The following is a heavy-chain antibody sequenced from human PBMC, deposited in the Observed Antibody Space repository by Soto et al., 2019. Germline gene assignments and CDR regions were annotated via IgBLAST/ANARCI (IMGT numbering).Heavy chain of an antibody. CDR2: ISGSSDYT. J-gene: IGHJ4*02. Sequence: QVQLVESGGGLVKPGGSLRLSCATSGFPFSAYYMSWIRQAPGKGLEWLSYISGSSDYTNSADSVKGRFTISRDNAKSSLFLQMNRLRADDTAVYYCARDLGSSSTNYFDSWGQGTLVTVSS. D-gene: IGHD3-10*01. V-gene: IGHV3-11*06. CDR3: ARDLGSSSTNYFDS. CDR1: GFPFSAYY.